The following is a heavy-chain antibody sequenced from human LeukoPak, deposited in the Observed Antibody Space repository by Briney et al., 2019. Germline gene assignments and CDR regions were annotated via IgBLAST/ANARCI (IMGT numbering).Heavy chain of an antibody. V-gene: IGHV3-21*01. J-gene: IGHJ4*02. CDR3: ARDLRSGWYEGNY. Sequence: PGGSLRLSCAASGFTFSSYSMNWVRQAPGKGLEWVSSISSSSSYIYYAYSVKRRFTISRDNAKNSLYLQMNSLRAEDTAVYYCARDLRSGWYEGNYWGQGTLVTVSS. CDR1: GFTFSSYS. D-gene: IGHD6-19*01. CDR2: ISSSSSYI.